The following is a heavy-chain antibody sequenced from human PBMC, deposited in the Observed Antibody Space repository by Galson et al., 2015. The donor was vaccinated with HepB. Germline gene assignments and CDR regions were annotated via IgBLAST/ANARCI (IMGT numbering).Heavy chain of an antibody. CDR2: INAGNGNT. CDR3: ARGMDSSSYYYYGMDV. CDR1: GYTFTSYA. J-gene: IGHJ6*02. V-gene: IGHV1-3*01. Sequence: SVKVSCKASGYTFTSYAMHWVRQAPGQRLEWMGWINAGNGNTKYSQKFQGRVTITRDTSASTAYMELSSLRSEDTAVYYCARGMDSSSYYYYGMDVWGQGTTVTVSS. D-gene: IGHD6-6*01.